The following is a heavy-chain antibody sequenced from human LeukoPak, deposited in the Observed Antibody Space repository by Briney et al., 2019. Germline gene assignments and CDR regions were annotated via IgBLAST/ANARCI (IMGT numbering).Heavy chain of an antibody. CDR2: IKQDGSEN. Sequence: GGSLRLSCAASGFTFDSFWMSWVRQAPGKGLEWVVNIKQDGSENYSVDSVKGRFTISRDNAKNSLYLQMNSLRVEDTAVYYCARDRDYYYMDVWGKGTTVTVSS. V-gene: IGHV3-7*01. CDR1: GFTFDSFW. J-gene: IGHJ6*03. CDR3: ARDRDYYYMDV.